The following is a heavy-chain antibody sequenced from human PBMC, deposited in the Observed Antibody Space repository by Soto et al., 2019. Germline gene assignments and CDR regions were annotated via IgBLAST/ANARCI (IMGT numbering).Heavy chain of an antibody. D-gene: IGHD3-3*01. V-gene: IGHV4-30-2*06. Sequence: PSETLSLTCVVSGGSVTSGGHSWSWIRQSPGKGLEWVGSIYQSEYAYYSPSLRTRVSMSVETSKSQISLNMSSVTAADTALYFCARKLEGSVRLVEWFSYMRFDPWGPGTLVTVSS. CDR1: GGSVTSGGHS. CDR2: IYQSEYA. CDR3: ARKLEGSVRLVEWFSYMRFDP. J-gene: IGHJ5*02.